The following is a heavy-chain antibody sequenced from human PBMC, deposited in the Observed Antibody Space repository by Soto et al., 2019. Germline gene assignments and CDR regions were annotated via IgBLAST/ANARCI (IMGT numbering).Heavy chain of an antibody. CDR3: ARENQNWNYSLDYYYYGMDV. D-gene: IGHD1-7*01. V-gene: IGHV4-31*03. Sequence: PSETLSLTCTVSGGSISSGGYYWSWIRQHPGKGLEWIGYIYYSGSTYYNPSLKSRVTISVDTSKNQFSLKLSSVTAADTAVYYCARENQNWNYSLDYYYYGMDVWGQGTTVTVSS. J-gene: IGHJ6*02. CDR1: GGSISSGGYY. CDR2: IYYSGST.